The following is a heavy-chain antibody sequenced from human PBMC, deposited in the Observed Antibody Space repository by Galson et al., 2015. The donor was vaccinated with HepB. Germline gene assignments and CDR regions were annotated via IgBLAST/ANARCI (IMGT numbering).Heavy chain of an antibody. D-gene: IGHD3-3*01. CDR1: GFTFSSYA. Sequence: SLRLSCAASGFTFSSYAMSWVRQAPGKGLEWVSAISGSGGSTYYADSVKGRFTISRDNSKNTLYLQMNSLRAEDTAVYYCAKDLRGGLEWLIQERNWFDPWGQGTLVTVSS. CDR2: ISGSGGST. V-gene: IGHV3-23*01. J-gene: IGHJ5*02. CDR3: AKDLRGGLEWLIQERNWFDP.